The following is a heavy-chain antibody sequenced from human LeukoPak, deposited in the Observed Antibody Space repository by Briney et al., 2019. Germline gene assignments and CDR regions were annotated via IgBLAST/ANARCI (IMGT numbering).Heavy chain of an antibody. Sequence: GGSLRLSCAASGFTIRSNFMSWVRQAPGKGLEWVPIIYSDGRTYYADSVKGRFTISRDNSKNTLYLQMNSLRADDTAVYYCARDRNGDLTFDCWGQGTLVTVSS. CDR3: ARDRNGDLTFDC. J-gene: IGHJ4*02. V-gene: IGHV3-53*01. CDR2: IYSDGRT. D-gene: IGHD4-17*01. CDR1: GFTIRSNF.